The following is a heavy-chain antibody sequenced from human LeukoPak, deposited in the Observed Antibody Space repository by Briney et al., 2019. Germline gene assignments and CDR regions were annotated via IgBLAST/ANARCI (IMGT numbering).Heavy chain of an antibody. V-gene: IGHV4-59*01. CDR1: NGSMTNNY. CDR2: IYSSGST. J-gene: IGHJ4*02. Sequence: SETLSLTCTVSNGSMTNNYWSWIRQPPGKGLEWIGYIYSSGSTIYDPSLKSRVTISIDTSKNQFSLKLISVTAEDTAVYYCAGDWNWGQGTLVTVSS. CDR3: AGDWN. D-gene: IGHD3-3*01.